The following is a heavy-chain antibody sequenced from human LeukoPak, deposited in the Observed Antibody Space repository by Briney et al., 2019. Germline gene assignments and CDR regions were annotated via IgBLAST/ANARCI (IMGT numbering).Heavy chain of an antibody. D-gene: IGHD2-15*01. CDR3: AKNGDRGAYCSGGSCYPYYYYYMDV. CDR1: GFTFGDYA. V-gene: IGHV3-9*01. Sequence: GGSLRLSCAASGFTFGDYAMHWVRQPPGKGLEWVSSIRWNSGRVDYADSVKGRFTISRDNAKNSLYLQMNSLRAEDTAVYYCAKNGDRGAYCSGGSCYPYYYYYMDVWGKGTTVTISS. J-gene: IGHJ6*03. CDR2: IRWNSGRV.